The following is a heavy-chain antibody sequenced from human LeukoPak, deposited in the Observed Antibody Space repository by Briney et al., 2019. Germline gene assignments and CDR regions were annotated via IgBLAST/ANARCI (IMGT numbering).Heavy chain of an antibody. CDR2: IYDRGST. V-gene: IGHV4-39*07. D-gene: IGHD3-10*01. Sequence: PSETLSLTCTVSGASINSSNFYWGWIRQSPGKGLEWIANIYDRGSTYYNPSLKSRVTISVDTSKNQFSLKLSSVTAADTAVYYCARGASGWAGGTDYWGQGTLVTVSS. CDR3: ARGASGWAGGTDY. CDR1: GASINSSNFY. J-gene: IGHJ4*02.